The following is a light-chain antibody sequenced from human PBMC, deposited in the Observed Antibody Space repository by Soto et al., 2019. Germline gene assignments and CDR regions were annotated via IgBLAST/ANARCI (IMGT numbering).Light chain of an antibody. CDR1: QSISGY. J-gene: IGKJ2*01. CDR2: AAS. CDR3: RQSYTVPYT. Sequence: DIQMTQSPSSLSASVGDRVTITCRASQSISGYLSWYYQRPGKVPKLLISAASTLQSRVPSRFSGSESGTDFTLTISSLQPEDAATYYCRQSYTVPYTFGQGTKLEVK. V-gene: IGKV1-39*01.